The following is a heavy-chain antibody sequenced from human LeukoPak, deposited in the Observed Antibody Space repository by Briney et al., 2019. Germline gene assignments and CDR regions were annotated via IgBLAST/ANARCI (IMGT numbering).Heavy chain of an antibody. V-gene: IGHV3-30*04. Sequence: GGSLRLSCAASGFTFSSYAMHWVRQAPGKGLEWVAVISYDGSNKYYADSVKGRFTISRDNSKNTLYLQMNSPRAEDTAVYYCARGGVTTVPAAVYAFDIWGQGTMVTVSS. J-gene: IGHJ3*02. D-gene: IGHD4-11*01. CDR1: GFTFSSYA. CDR2: ISYDGSNK. CDR3: ARGGVTTVPAAVYAFDI.